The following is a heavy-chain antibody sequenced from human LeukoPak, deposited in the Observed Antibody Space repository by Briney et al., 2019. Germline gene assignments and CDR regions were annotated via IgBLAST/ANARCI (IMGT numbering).Heavy chain of an antibody. CDR3: THPAYYYGLDV. D-gene: IGHD6-25*01. Sequence: GGSLRLSCAASGFTFSVSAIHWVRQASGKGLEWVGRIKTKAENYATAYDASVKGRFTISRDDSKNTAYLQMNSLKIEDTAVYYCTHPAYYYGLDVWGKGTTVTVSS. CDR2: IKTKAENYAT. J-gene: IGHJ6*04. CDR1: GFTFSVSA. V-gene: IGHV3-73*01.